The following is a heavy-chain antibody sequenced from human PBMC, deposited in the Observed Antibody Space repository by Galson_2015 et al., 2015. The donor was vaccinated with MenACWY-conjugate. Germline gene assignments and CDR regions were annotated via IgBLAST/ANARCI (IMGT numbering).Heavy chain of an antibody. V-gene: IGHV4-39*01. Sequence: ETLSLTCTVSGGSISTNDFYCAWVRQSPGKGLEWIGNIHYSGGTYFHPSFKTRVITSVDTSKNQFSLNLASVTAADTATYYCGRRRPRDIGGGFDIWGQGTLVTVSS. CDR3: GRRRPRDIGGGFDI. CDR1: GGSISTNDFY. J-gene: IGHJ3*02. D-gene: IGHD2-15*01. CDR2: IHYSGGT.